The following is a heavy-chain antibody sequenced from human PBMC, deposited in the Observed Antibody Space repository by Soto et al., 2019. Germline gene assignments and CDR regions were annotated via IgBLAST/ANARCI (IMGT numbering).Heavy chain of an antibody. V-gene: IGHV1-8*01. CDR1: GYTFTSYD. J-gene: IGHJ6*03. Sequence: QVQLVQSGADVKKPGASVKVSCKASGYTFTSYDINWVRQATGQGLECMGWMNPNSGNTGYAQKFQGRVTMTRNTSIGTAYMELSSLRSEDTAVYYCARGLRNYGDYYYYMDVWGKGTTVTVSS. CDR2: MNPNSGNT. D-gene: IGHD4-4*01. CDR3: ARGLRNYGDYYYYMDV.